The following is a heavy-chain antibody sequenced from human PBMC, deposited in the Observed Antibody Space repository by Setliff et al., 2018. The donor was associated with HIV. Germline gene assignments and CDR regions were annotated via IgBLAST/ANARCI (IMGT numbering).Heavy chain of an antibody. CDR2: ISTANYRT. CDR3: AKEGDRYGLDLDY. D-gene: IGHD5-18*01. J-gene: IGHJ4*02. CDR1: GYIFSSYT. Sequence: ASVKVSCKASGYIFSSYTMHWVRQAPGQRLEWMGWISTANYRTKYSQKFQGRVTITRDTSASTAYMELSSLRSEDTAVYYCAKEGDRYGLDLDYWGQGTLVTVSS. V-gene: IGHV1-3*04.